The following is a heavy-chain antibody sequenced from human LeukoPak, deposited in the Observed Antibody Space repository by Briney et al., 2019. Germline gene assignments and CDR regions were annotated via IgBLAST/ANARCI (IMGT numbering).Heavy chain of an antibody. CDR3: ARAVHYSGTSDQYTGGWYYFDF. D-gene: IGHD3-10*01. V-gene: IGHV4-59*01. CDR1: DDSITMYY. Sequence: SETLSLTCSVSDDSITMYYWGWIRQPPGKGLEWIGSIYYSGSTTYNPSLKSRATISVDMSRKHFFLDLSSVTAADTAVYYCARAVHYSGTSDQYTGGWYYFDFWGQGTLVTVSS. CDR2: IYYSGST. J-gene: IGHJ4*02.